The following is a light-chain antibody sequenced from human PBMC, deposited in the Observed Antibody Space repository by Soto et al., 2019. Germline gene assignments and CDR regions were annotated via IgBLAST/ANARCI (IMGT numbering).Light chain of an antibody. CDR3: QQYENLPT. V-gene: IGKV1-33*01. J-gene: IGKJ5*01. CDR1: QNINNS. Sequence: IPMTPSPAAVSASEEGRDTITCQASQNINNSLNWYQQKPGRAPKLLIYDASNLEAGVPSRFRGSGSGTDFTFTISRLQPEDIATYYCQQYENLPTFGQGTRLEIK. CDR2: DAS.